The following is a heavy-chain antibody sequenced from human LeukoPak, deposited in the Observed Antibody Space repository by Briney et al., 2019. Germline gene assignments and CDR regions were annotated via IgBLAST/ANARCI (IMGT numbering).Heavy chain of an antibody. CDR2: ISGSGGST. CDR3: AKSGLYDCVWGSYRNPSAEDDGEDY. CDR1: GFTFSSYA. D-gene: IGHD3-16*02. J-gene: IGHJ4*02. V-gene: IGHV3-23*01. Sequence: PGGSLRLSCAASGFTFSSYAMSWVRQAPGKGLEWVSAISGSGGSTYYADSVKGRFTISRDNSKNTLYLQMNSLRAEDTAVYYCAKSGLYDCVWGSYRNPSAEDDGEDYWGQGTLVTVSS.